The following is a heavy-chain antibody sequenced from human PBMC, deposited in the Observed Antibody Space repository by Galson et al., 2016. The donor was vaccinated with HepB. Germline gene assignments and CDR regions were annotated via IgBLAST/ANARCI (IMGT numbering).Heavy chain of an antibody. CDR1: GFTLSSYG. V-gene: IGHV3-33*01. Sequence: SLRLSCAASGFTLSSYGIHWVRQAPGKGLEWVAVIWYDGVNTYYADSVKGRFTISRDNSKNTLYLQMNSLRAEGTAVYYCARQAFTNWNPFDYWGQGTLVTVSS. CDR3: ARQAFTNWNPFDY. D-gene: IGHD1-1*01. CDR2: IWYDGVNT. J-gene: IGHJ4*02.